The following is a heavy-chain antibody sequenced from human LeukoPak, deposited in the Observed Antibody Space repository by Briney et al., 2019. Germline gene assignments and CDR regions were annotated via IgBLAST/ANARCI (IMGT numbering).Heavy chain of an antibody. CDR1: GYTFTGYY. D-gene: IGHD2-15*01. J-gene: IGHJ3*02. CDR2: INPNSGGT. CDR3: ASTAGDCSGGSCYPRGDAFDI. Sequence: ASVKVSCKASGYTFTGYYMHWVRQAPGQGLEWMGRINPNSGGTNYAQKFQGRVTMTRDTSISTAYMELSRLRSDDTAVYYCASTAGDCSGGSCYPRGDAFDIWGQGTMVTVSS. V-gene: IGHV1-2*06.